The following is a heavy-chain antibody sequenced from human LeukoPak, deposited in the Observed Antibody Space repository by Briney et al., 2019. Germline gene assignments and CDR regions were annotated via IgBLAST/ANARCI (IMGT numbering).Heavy chain of an antibody. J-gene: IGHJ4*02. CDR1: GGSIRSSHYY. CDR3: ASPMTTVFY. D-gene: IGHD4-17*01. CDR2: IYDSGST. V-gene: IGHV4-39*01. Sequence: SETLSLTCTVSGGSIRSSHYYWGWIRQPPGKGLEWIGSIYDSGSTYYNPSLKSRVTISVDTSKNQFSLKLSSVTAADTAVYYCASPMTTVFYWGQGTLVTVSS.